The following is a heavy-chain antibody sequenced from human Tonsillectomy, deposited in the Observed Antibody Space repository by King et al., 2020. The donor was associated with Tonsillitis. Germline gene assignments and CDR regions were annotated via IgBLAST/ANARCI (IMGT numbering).Heavy chain of an antibody. CDR3: ARQGKNYGDYVGYFDY. CDR2: ISYDGVNK. V-gene: IGHV3-30-3*01. J-gene: IGHJ4*02. CDR1: GFNFSSYA. D-gene: IGHD4-17*01. Sequence: VQLVASGGGVFQPGRSLRISCASSGFNFSSYAWHWFRRAPGYGLEWVAVISYDGVNKHYEHSVKGRFTISRDNSKNTLYLQMNSLRADDTTVYYCARQGKNYGDYVGYFDYWGQGTLVTVSS.